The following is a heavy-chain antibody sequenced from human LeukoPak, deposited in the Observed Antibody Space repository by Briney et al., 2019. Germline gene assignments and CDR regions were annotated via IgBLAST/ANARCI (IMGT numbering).Heavy chain of an antibody. D-gene: IGHD5-18*01. Sequence: PGGSLKLSCAASGFTFSSYGMHWVRQAPGKGLEWVAFIRYDGSNKYYADSVKGRFTISRDNSKNTLYLQMNSLRAEDTAVYYCAIVDTAMVDYWGQGTLVTVSS. V-gene: IGHV3-30*02. CDR3: AIVDTAMVDY. CDR1: GFTFSSYG. CDR2: IRYDGSNK. J-gene: IGHJ4*02.